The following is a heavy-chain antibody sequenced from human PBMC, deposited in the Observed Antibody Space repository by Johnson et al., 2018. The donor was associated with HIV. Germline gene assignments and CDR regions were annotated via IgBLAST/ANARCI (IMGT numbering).Heavy chain of an antibody. D-gene: IGHD3-22*01. CDR3: ARDRSTPQPYYYDSSGYRGYSAFDI. V-gene: IGHV3-30-3*01. CDR2: ISYDGSNN. J-gene: IGHJ3*02. Sequence: QVQLVASGGGVVQPGRSLRLSCAASGFTSSNYAMQWVRQAQGKGLEWVAVISYDGSNNYYADSVKGRFTISRENSKNTLYLQMNSLRAEDTAVYYCARDRSTPQPYYYDSSGYRGYSAFDIWGQGTMVTVSS. CDR1: GFTSSNYA.